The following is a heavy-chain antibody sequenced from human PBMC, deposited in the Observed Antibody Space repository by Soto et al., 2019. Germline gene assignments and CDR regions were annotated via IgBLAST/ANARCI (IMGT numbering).Heavy chain of an antibody. D-gene: IGHD3-9*01. CDR3: AHSRGARLTGHYYVDY. Sequence: QITLKESGPTLVKPTQTLTLTCTFSGFSLNTRGVGVGWIRQPPGKALEWLALISWDGEKRYRPSLKSRLTITKDTSENQVVLTMTNMDPVDTATYYCAHSRGARLTGHYYVDYWGQGTLVTVSS. CDR2: ISWDGEK. CDR1: GFSLNTRGVG. J-gene: IGHJ4*02. V-gene: IGHV2-5*02.